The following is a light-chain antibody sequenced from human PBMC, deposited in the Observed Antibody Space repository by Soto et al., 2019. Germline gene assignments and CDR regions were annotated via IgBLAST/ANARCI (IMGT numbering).Light chain of an antibody. CDR3: NSYTTLSNRV. CDR1: STDIGAYNY. CDR2: EVT. Sequence: QSPLTQLASMRVSPGRSITISCTGTSTDIGAYNYVSWYQQHPGKAPKLLIYEVTNRPSGVSNRFSGSKSGNTASLTISGLQAEEEANHYCNSYTTLSNRVFGTGTKVTVL. V-gene: IGLV2-14*01. J-gene: IGLJ1*01.